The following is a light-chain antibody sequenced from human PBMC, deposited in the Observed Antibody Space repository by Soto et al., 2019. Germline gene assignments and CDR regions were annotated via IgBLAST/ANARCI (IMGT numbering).Light chain of an antibody. V-gene: IGKV3-20*01. J-gene: IGKJ1*01. CDR2: DTS. CDR3: QQYGSSGT. Sequence: ILMTQSPATLAVSPGERATLSCRAGQTIYSNVAWYQQKPGQAPRLLIYDTSKRATGIPARFSGSGSGTDFTLTISRLEPEDFPVYYCQQYGSSGTFGQGTKVDIK. CDR1: QTIYSN.